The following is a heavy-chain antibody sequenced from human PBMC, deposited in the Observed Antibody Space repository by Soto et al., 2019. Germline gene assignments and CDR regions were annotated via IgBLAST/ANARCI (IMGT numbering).Heavy chain of an antibody. D-gene: IGHD3-9*01. V-gene: IGHV4-39*01. CDR1: GDSINSDKYY. Sequence: QLQLQESGPGLMKPSETLSLTCSVSGDSINSDKYYWGWIRQPPGKGLEWIGSIYFRGNTYYNPSLQPRVTISLDKSKSQFSLKLTSVTAADSAVYFCARLEGLATISYYFDFWGQGALVTVSS. CDR2: IYFRGNT. J-gene: IGHJ4*02. CDR3: ARLEGLATISYYFDF.